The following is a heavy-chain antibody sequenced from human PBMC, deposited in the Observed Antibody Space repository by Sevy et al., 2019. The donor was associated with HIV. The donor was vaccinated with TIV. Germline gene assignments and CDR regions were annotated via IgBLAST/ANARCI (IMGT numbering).Heavy chain of an antibody. Sequence: GGSLRLSCAASGLIFRNLWMNWVRQAPGKGLEWVGRIKSNPDGGTTDYAAPVKGRFTISRDDSKNTLFLQMNSLRTEHTALYYCSTDGPHTGGSNGLHWGQGTLVTVSS. CDR2: IKSNPDGGTT. D-gene: IGHD2-15*01. CDR3: STDGPHTGGSNGLH. J-gene: IGHJ4*02. V-gene: IGHV3-15*01. CDR1: GLIFRNLW.